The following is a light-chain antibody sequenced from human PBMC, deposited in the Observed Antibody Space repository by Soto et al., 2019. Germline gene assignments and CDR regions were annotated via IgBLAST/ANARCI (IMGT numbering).Light chain of an antibody. J-gene: IGKJ5*01. CDR2: DAS. Sequence: TQSPSTLSVPPGERATLSCSASRGISSNLALYQQKPGQAPRLLIYDASTRATGIPARFSGSASGTEFTLTISSLQSEDFAVYYCQQYNNWPITFGQGTRLEIK. V-gene: IGKV3-15*01. CDR1: RGISSN. CDR3: QQYNNWPIT.